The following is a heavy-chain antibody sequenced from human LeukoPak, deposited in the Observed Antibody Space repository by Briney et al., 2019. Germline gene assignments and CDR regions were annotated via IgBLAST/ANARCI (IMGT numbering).Heavy chain of an antibody. J-gene: IGHJ4*02. CDR1: GYSLTSYW. V-gene: IGHV5-51*01. Sequence: GESLKISCKGSGYSLTSYWIGWLRPMPGKGLEWMGIIYPGDSDTRYSPSFQGQVTMSVDKSISTAYLQWSSLKASDTAMYYCATSCSSSTCYDSWGQGTLVTVSS. CDR3: ATSCSSSTCYDS. D-gene: IGHD2-15*01. CDR2: IYPGDSDT.